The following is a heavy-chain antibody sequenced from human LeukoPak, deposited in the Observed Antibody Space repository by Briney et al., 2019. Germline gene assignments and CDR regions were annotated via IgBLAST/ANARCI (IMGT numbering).Heavy chain of an antibody. CDR1: GYTFTAYY. V-gene: IGHV1-2*02. CDR3: ARGLMDV. J-gene: IGHJ6*02. Sequence: ASVKVSCKASGYTFTAYYMSWVRQAPGQGLEWMGWIDPNSGGTKYVQKFQGRVTMTRDTSISTAYMELSRLRPDDTAVYYCARGLMDVWGQGTTVTVSS. CDR2: IDPNSGGT.